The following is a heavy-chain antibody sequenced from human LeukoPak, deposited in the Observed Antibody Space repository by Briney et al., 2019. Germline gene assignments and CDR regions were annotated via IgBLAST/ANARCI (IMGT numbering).Heavy chain of an antibody. CDR1: GYTFTSYD. CDR3: SRGPRSHTNWFAP. V-gene: IGHV1-8*03. CDR2: MNPNSDNT. Sequence: ASVKVSCKASGYTFTSYDINWARQATGQGLEWMGWMNPNSDNTGYAQKFQGRGTIISNTSVNKAYTELIRQRSADTAIDYSSRGPRSHTNWFAPWGQGTLVTVSS. J-gene: IGHJ5*02.